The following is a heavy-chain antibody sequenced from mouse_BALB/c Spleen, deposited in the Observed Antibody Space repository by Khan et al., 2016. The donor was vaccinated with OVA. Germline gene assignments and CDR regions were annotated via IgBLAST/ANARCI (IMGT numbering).Heavy chain of an antibody. Sequence: EVELVESGGDLVKPGGSLKLSCAASGFTFSSYSMSWVRQIPDKRLEWVATMSSGGDYTYYPDSVKGRSTISRDNAKNTLYLQMSSLKSGDTAMYYCASHLTGSFAYWGQGTLVTVSA. CDR3: ASHLTGSFAY. V-gene: IGHV5-6*01. D-gene: IGHD4-1*01. CDR1: GFTFSSYS. J-gene: IGHJ3*01. CDR2: MSSGGDYT.